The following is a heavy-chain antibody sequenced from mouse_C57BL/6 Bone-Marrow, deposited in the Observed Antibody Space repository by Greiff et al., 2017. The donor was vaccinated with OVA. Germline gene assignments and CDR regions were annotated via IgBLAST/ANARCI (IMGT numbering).Heavy chain of an antibody. CDR3: ARSGYYYGSSWYFDV. D-gene: IGHD1-1*01. CDR1: GYTFTSYW. Sequence: QVQLQQPGAELVKPGASVKLSCKASGYTFTSYWMHWVKQRPGQGLEWIGMIHPNSGSTNYNEKFKSKATLTVDKSSSTAYMQHSSLTSEDSAVYYCARSGYYYGSSWYFDVWGTGTTVTVSS. J-gene: IGHJ1*03. CDR2: IHPNSGST. V-gene: IGHV1-64*01.